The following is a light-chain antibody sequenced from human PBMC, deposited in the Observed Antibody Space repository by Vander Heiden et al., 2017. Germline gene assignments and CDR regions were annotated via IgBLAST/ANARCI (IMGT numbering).Light chain of an antibody. CDR2: DVT. CDR1: SRDIGGYDH. V-gene: IGLV2-8*01. CDR3: SSYLVTGDYV. Sequence: QSALTQSPSAYGSPGQSVTISCTGTSRDIGGYDHVSWYKWHPGKAPKLIIYDVTKRPSGVPDRFSGSKSGNTASLTVSGLQAEDEADYFCSSYLVTGDYVFGTGTKVTVL. J-gene: IGLJ1*01.